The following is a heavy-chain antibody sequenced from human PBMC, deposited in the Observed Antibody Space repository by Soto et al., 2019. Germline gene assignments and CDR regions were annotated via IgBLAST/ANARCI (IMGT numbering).Heavy chain of an antibody. CDR1: GGSFSGYY. Sequence: SETLSLTCAVYGGSFSGYYWSWIRQPPGKGLEWIGYIYYSGSTNYNPSLKSRVTISVDTSKNQFSLKLSSVTAADTAVYYCARLGRSGSYYGDSPNRYFDYWGQGTLVTVSS. D-gene: IGHD1-26*01. V-gene: IGHV4-59*08. CDR3: ARLGRSGSYYGDSPNRYFDY. CDR2: IYYSGST. J-gene: IGHJ4*02.